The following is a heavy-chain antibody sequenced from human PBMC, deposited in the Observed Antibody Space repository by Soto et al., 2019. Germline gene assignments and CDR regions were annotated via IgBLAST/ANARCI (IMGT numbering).Heavy chain of an antibody. J-gene: IGHJ5*02. CDR3: GRVRVDKAEGWFDP. D-gene: IGHD5-12*01. CDR2: IDPSDSYA. CDR1: GYSFTSYW. V-gene: IGHV5-10-1*01. Sequence: GESLKISCKGSGYSFTSYWISWVRQMPGKGLEWMGRIDPSDSYANYNPSFQGHVTMSADKSVSTAYLQWSSLKASDTAMYYCGRVRVDKAEGWFDPWGQGTLVT.